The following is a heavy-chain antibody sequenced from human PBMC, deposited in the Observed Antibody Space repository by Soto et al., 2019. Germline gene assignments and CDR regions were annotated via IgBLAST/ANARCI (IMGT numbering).Heavy chain of an antibody. D-gene: IGHD4-17*01. CDR3: AKPCAYGDFAGSFDS. CDR2: IGGRGGNT. CDR1: GFTFNNYA. Sequence: EVHLLESGGGLVQRGGSLRLSCVASGFTFNNYAMNWVRQAPGKGLEWVSNIGGRGGNTFYADSMRGRFTISRDNSKNTVYLQMNNLRVEDSATYYCAKPCAYGDFAGSFDSWGQGTLVTVSP. V-gene: IGHV3-23*01. J-gene: IGHJ4*02.